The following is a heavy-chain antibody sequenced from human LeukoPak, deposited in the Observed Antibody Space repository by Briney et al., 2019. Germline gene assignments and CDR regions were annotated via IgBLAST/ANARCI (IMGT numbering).Heavy chain of an antibody. D-gene: IGHD5-18*01. V-gene: IGHV4-59*01. CDR3: ARTTEGGYTYGYFYYCYMDV. CDR2: IHYSGST. Sequence: SETLSLTCTVSGGSISSYYWSWIRQPPGKGLEWIGYIHYSGSTNYNPSLKSRVTISVDTSKNQFSLKLSSVTAADTAVYYCARTTEGGYTYGYFYYCYMDVWGKGTTVTISS. J-gene: IGHJ6*03. CDR1: GGSISSYY.